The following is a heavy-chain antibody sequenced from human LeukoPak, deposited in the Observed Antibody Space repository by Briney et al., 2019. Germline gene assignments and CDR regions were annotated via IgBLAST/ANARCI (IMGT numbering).Heavy chain of an antibody. V-gene: IGHV3-23*01. CDR1: GFAFSSYA. Sequence: GGSLRLSCAASGFAFSSYAMSWVRQAPGKGLEWVSGISGSGGSTYYADSVKGRFTISRDNSKNTVYLQMNSLRTEDTAVYYCAKTPKIRGVSNFDYWGQGTLVTVSS. D-gene: IGHD3-10*01. CDR3: AKTPKIRGVSNFDY. J-gene: IGHJ4*02. CDR2: ISGSGGST.